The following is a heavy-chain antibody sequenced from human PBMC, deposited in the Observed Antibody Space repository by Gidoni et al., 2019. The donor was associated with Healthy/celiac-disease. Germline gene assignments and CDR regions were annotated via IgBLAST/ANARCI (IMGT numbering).Heavy chain of an antibody. CDR3: AGSGGSGSYGMDV. Sequence: HVQPVQSGAVVKNSASSAMATGKASGGTTSSYATSWLRQAPGQVVEWRGGNIPIIGTANYAQKFQVSVTVAAYESTSTAYMGLGSLGAEDTAVYYCAGSGGSGSYGMDVWGQGTTVTVSS. J-gene: IGHJ6*02. CDR2: NIPIIGTA. CDR1: GGTTSSYA. V-gene: IGHV1-69*01. D-gene: IGHD2-15*01.